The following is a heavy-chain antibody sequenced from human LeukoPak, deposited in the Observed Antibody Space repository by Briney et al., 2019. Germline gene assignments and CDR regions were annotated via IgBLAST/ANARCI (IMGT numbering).Heavy chain of an antibody. CDR2: IIPIFGTA. V-gene: IGHV1-69*05. D-gene: IGHD4-11*01. CDR3: ARGGIATVKGNWFDP. Sequence: SVKVSCKASGGTFSSYAISWVRQAPGQGLEWMGGIIPIFGTANYAQKFQGRVTITTDESTSTAYMELSSLRSEDTAVYYCARGGIATVKGNWFDPWGQGTLVTVSS. CDR1: GGTFSSYA. J-gene: IGHJ5*02.